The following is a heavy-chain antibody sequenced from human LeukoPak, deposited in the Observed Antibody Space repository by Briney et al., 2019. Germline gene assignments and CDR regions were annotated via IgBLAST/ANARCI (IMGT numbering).Heavy chain of an antibody. J-gene: IGHJ6*04. V-gene: IGHV3-30*18. D-gene: IGHD1-26*01. Sequence: GGSLRLSCAASGFTFSSYGMHWVRQAPGKGLEWVAVISYDGSNKYYADSVKGRFTISRDNSKNTLYLQMNSLRAEDTAVYYCAKETARSWNYYGMDVWGEGTTVTVSS. CDR3: AKETARSWNYYGMDV. CDR2: ISYDGSNK. CDR1: GFTFSSYG.